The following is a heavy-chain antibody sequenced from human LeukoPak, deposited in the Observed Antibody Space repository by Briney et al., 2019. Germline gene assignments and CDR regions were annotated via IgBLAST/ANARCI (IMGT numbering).Heavy chain of an antibody. CDR2: INHSGST. CDR1: GGSFSGYY. V-gene: IGHV4-34*01. D-gene: IGHD2-2*01. CDR3: ARGSRYCSSTSCFRGTAPRWFDP. J-gene: IGHJ5*02. Sequence: TSETLSLTCAVYGGSFSGYYWSWIRQPPGKGLEWIGEINHSGSTNYNPSLKSRVTISVDTSKSQFSLKLSSVTAADTAVYYCARGSRYCSSTSCFRGTAPRWFDPWGQGTLVTVSS.